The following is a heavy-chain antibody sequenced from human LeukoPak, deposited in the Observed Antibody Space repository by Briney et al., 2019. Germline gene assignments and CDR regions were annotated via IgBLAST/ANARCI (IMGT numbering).Heavy chain of an antibody. J-gene: IGHJ5*01. D-gene: IGHD3-10*01. CDR2: ISGSGGST. CDR3: VKRLQLLVLGELINWFVS. V-gene: IGHV3-23*01. Sequence: GGSLRLSCAASGFTFSSYAMSWVRQAPGKGLERVSAISGSGGSTYYADSVKGRFTISRDNSKNTLDLQMNSLRAEDTAVCDCVKRLQLLVLGELINWFVSCGQGTLVTVSS. CDR1: GFTFSSYA.